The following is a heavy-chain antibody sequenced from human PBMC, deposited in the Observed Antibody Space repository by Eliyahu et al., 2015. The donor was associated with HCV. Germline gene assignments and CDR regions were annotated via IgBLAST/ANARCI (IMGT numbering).Heavy chain of an antibody. J-gene: IGHJ3*02. D-gene: IGHD4-23*01. V-gene: IGHV4-39*01. CDR3: ARRRFGYGGKNAFDI. CDR1: GXXISSSSYY. CDR2: IYYSGST. Sequence: QLQLQESGPGLVKPSETLSLTCXVXGXXISSSSYYWGWIRQPPGKGLEWIGSIYYSGSTYYNPSLKSRVTISVDTSKNQFSLKLSSVTAADTAVYYCARRRFGYGGKNAFDIWGQGTMVTVSS.